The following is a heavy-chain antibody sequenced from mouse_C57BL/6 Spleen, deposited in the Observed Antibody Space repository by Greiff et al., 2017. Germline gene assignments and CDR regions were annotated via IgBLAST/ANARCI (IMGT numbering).Heavy chain of an antibody. D-gene: IGHD1-1*01. J-gene: IGHJ3*01. V-gene: IGHV5-17*01. CDR1: GFTFSDYG. CDR3: ARAGSSYYTWFAY. Sequence: EVKVVESGGGLVKPGGSLKLSCAASGFTFSDYGMHWVRQAPEKGLEWVAYISSGSSTIYYADTVKGRFTISRDNAKNTLFLQMTSLRSEDTAMYYCARAGSSYYTWFAYWGQGTLVTVSA. CDR2: ISSGSSTI.